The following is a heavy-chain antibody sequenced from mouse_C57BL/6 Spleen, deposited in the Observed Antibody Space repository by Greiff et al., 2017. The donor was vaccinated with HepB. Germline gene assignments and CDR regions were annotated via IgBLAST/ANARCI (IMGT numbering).Heavy chain of an antibody. D-gene: IGHD1-1*01. Sequence: EVQRVDSGPGLVKPSQSLSLTCSVTGYSITSGYYWNWIRQFPGNKLEWMGYISYDGSNNYNPSLKNRISITRDTSKNQFFLKLNSVTTEDTATYYCARASTVVNWYFDVWGTGTTVTVSS. V-gene: IGHV3-6*01. CDR2: ISYDGSN. J-gene: IGHJ1*03. CDR3: ARASTVVNWYFDV. CDR1: GYSITSGYY.